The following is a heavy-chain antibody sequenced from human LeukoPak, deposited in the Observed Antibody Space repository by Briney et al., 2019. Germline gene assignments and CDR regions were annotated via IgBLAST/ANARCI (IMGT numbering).Heavy chain of an antibody. V-gene: IGHV3-33*01. CDR3: ARVGPRYDSSGYYYYFDY. CDR2: IWYDGSNK. J-gene: IGHJ4*02. D-gene: IGHD3-22*01. Sequence: PGGSLRLSCAASGFTFSSYGMHGVRQAPGKGLEWVAVIWYDGSNKYYADSVKGRFTISRDNSKNTLYLQMNSLRAEDTAVYYCARVGPRYDSSGYYYYFDYWGQGTLVTVSS. CDR1: GFTFSSYG.